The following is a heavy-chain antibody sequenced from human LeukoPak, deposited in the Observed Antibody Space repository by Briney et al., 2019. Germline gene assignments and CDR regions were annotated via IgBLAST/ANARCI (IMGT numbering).Heavy chain of an antibody. Sequence: ASQTLSLTCAISGDSVSTNSAAWNWIRQSPSRGLEWLGRTYQRSKWYNDYAVSVKSRITINPDISKNQFSLQLNSVTPEVTAVYYCARSPSPYSSGWYFDYWGQGTLVTVSS. J-gene: IGHJ4*02. CDR3: ARSPSPYSSGWYFDY. V-gene: IGHV6-1*01. CDR1: GDSVSTNSAA. D-gene: IGHD6-19*01. CDR2: TYQRSKWYN.